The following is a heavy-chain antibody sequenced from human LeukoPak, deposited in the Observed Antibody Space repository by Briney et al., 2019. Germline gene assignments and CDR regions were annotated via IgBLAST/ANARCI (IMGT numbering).Heavy chain of an antibody. Sequence: ASVKVSCKASGGTFSSYAISWVRQAPGHRLEWIGGIIAIFGTANYAQKFQGSVTMTRDTSTSTVYMELSSLRSEDTAVYYCARSSGRSPNREYMDVWGKGTTVTVSS. CDR2: IIAIFGTA. J-gene: IGHJ6*03. V-gene: IGHV1-69*05. CDR3: ARSSGRSPNREYMDV. CDR1: GGTFSSYA. D-gene: IGHD1-14*01.